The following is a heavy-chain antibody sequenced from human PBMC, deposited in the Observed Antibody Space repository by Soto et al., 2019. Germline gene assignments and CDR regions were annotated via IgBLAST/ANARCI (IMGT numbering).Heavy chain of an antibody. J-gene: IGHJ4*02. Sequence: QVQLVASGGGVVQPGRSLRLSCAASGFTFSSYGMHWVRQAPGKGLEWVAVISYDGSNKYYADSVKGRFTISRDNSKNTLYLQMNSLRAEDTAVYYCVKGLDYDFWSGYWYYFDYWGQGTLVTVSS. CDR1: GFTFSSYG. CDR3: VKGLDYDFWSGYWYYFDY. D-gene: IGHD3-3*01. V-gene: IGHV3-30*03. CDR2: ISYDGSNK.